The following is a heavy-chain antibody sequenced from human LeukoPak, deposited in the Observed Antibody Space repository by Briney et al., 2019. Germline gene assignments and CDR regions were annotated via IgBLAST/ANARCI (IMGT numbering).Heavy chain of an antibody. J-gene: IGHJ4*02. V-gene: IGHV3-74*01. Sequence: GGSLRLSCAASGFTFSSYWMYWVRHAPGKGLVWVSRINTDGSITNYADSVKGRFTISRDNAKNTLYLQMSSLRVEDTAVYYCATGYYRDYWGQGTLVTVSS. CDR1: GFTFSSYW. D-gene: IGHD2/OR15-2a*01. CDR2: INTDGSIT. CDR3: ATGYYRDY.